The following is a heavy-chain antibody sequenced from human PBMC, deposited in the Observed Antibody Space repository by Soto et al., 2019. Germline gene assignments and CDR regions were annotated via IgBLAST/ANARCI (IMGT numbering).Heavy chain of an antibody. V-gene: IGHV1-69*01. CDR3: PRPMVYAMRGWDGMDV. J-gene: IGHJ6*02. D-gene: IGHD2-8*01. Sequence: QVQLVQSGAEVKKPGSSVKVSCKASGGSFSSDVISWQRQAPGQGLEWMGGIIPNFGTASYAQKFQGRGTITADEATSTSYMESSSLKSEDTAVYYCPRPMVYAMRGWDGMDVWGQGTTVTASS. CDR2: IIPNFGTA. CDR1: GGSFSSDV.